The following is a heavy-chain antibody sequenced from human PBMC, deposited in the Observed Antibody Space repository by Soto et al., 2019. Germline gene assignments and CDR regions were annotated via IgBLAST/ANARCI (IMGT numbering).Heavy chain of an antibody. Sequence: VGSLRLSCAGSVFTFGDSYMSWIRQAPGKGLEWLSYISPGSRYPAYADSVKGRFTISRDNAKRSLYLQMMSLTAEDTAIYYCVRGGGGGLFEPWGEGAMGNVSS. J-gene: IGHJ5*02. D-gene: IGHD2-15*01. CDR1: VFTFGDSY. CDR3: VRGGGGGLFEP. V-gene: IGHV3-11*06. CDR2: ISPGSRYP.